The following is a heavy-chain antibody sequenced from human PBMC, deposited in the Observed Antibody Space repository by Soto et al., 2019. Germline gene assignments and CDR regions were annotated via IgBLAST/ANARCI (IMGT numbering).Heavy chain of an antibody. D-gene: IGHD2-2*02. J-gene: IGHJ4*02. CDR2: IYHSGST. V-gene: IGHV4-4*02. CDR3: AVGYCSSTSCYTRHFDY. Sequence: PSETLSLTCAVSGGSISSSNWWSWVRQPPGKGLQWIGEIYHSGSTNYNPSLKSRVTISVDKSKNQFSLKLSSVTAADTAVHYCAVGYCSSTSCYTRHFDYWGQGTLVTVSS. CDR1: GGSISSSNW.